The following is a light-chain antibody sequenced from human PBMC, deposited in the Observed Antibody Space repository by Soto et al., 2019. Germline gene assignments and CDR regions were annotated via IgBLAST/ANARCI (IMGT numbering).Light chain of an antibody. Sequence: EMVFTQSPCTLSLSPGERATLSCRASQSVSSSYLVWYQQKTGQAPRLLMSGASSRATGIPDRFTGRGSGTDFTLTISRLEAEDFAVYYCQQCGSSPPTFGQGTKVDIK. CDR3: QQCGSSPPT. CDR1: QSVSSSY. J-gene: IGKJ1*01. CDR2: GAS. V-gene: IGKV3-20*01.